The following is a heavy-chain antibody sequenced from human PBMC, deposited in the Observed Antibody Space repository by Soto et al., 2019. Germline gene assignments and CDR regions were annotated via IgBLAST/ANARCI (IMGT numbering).Heavy chain of an antibody. V-gene: IGHV4-34*01. J-gene: IGHJ5*02. Sequence: QVQLQQWGAGLLKPSETLSLTCAVYGGSFSGYYWSWIRQPPGKGLEWIGEINHSGSTNYNPSLKSRVTISVDTSKNQFSLKLSSVTAADTAVYYCARGRVVGVPAAMGNWFDPWGQGTLVTVSS. CDR2: INHSGST. CDR3: ARGRVVGVPAAMGNWFDP. CDR1: GGSFSGYY. D-gene: IGHD2-2*01.